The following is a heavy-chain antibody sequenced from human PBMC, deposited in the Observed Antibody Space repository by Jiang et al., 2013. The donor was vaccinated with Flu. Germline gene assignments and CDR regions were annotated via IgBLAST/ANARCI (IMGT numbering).Heavy chain of an antibody. CDR3: AKDRQYSGSYYYYYGMDV. Sequence: GGGVVQPGRSLRLSCAASGFTFSSYGMHWVRQAPGKGLEWVAVISYDGSNKYYADSVKGRFTISRDNSKNTLYLQMNSLRAEDTAVYYCAKDRQYSGSYYYYYGMDVWGQGTTVTVSS. J-gene: IGHJ6*02. CDR2: ISYDGSNK. CDR1: GFTFSSYG. D-gene: IGHD1-26*01. V-gene: IGHV3-30*18.